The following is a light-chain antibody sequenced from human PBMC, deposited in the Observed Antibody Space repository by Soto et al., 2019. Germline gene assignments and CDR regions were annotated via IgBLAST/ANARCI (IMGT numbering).Light chain of an antibody. Sequence: EIVLTQSPGTLSLSPGERATLSCRASQSVSSSYLAWYQQKPGQAPRLLIYLASSRATGIPDRFRGSGSGTDFTLTISRREPEDFAVYYCQQYVSSLITFGQGTRLEIK. V-gene: IGKV3-20*01. CDR3: QQYVSSLIT. CDR1: QSVSSSY. CDR2: LAS. J-gene: IGKJ5*01.